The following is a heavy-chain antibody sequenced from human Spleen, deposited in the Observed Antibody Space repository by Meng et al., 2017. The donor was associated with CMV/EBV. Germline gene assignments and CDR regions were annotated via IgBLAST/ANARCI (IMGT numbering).Heavy chain of an antibody. D-gene: IGHD2-2*01. J-gene: IGHJ4*02. CDR1: GLDVSTNY. CDR2: IYGGTNR. Sequence: GESLKISCAASGLDVSTNYMTWVRQAPGKGPEWISFIYGGTNRFYADSVKGRFTVSRDNSRNTLYLQMSSLRTEDTAVYYCARDLVPGAPWDWGQGTLVTVSS. V-gene: IGHV3-66*02. CDR3: ARDLVPGAPWD.